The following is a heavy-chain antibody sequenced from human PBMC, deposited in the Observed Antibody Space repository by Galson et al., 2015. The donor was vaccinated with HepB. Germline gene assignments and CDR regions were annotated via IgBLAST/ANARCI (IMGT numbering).Heavy chain of an antibody. J-gene: IGHJ4*02. D-gene: IGHD6-13*01. CDR1: GFTFSSYS. CDR2: ISSSSSYI. Sequence: ALRLSCAASGFTFSSYSMNWGRQAPGKGLEWVSSISSSSSYIYYADSVKGRFTISRDNAKNSLYLQMNSLRAEDTAVYYCASGWSPSSIWPPDFDYSGQGSLVTVSS. V-gene: IGHV3-21*01. CDR3: ASGWSPSSIWPPDFDY.